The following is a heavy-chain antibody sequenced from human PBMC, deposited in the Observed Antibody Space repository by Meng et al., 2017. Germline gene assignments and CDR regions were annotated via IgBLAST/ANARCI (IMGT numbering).Heavy chain of an antibody. CDR1: GGSVGSGNYY. D-gene: IGHD4-17*01. CDR2: IVYSGST. J-gene: IGHJ4*02. Sequence: QGRLQGSGPGLVRPSATLSLTCTVSGGSVGSGNYYWSWIRQPPGKGLEWIGYIVYSGSTTYNPSLKTRVTISVDTSKNQFSLKLTSVIAADTAVYFCARDVGGDYETLFDYWGQGTLVTVSS. CDR3: ARDVGGDYETLFDY. V-gene: IGHV4-61*01.